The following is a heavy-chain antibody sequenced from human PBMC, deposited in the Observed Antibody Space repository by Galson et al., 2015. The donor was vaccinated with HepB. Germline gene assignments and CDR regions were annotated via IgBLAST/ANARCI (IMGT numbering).Heavy chain of an antibody. Sequence: CAISGDSVASNSAVWNWIRQSPSRGLDWMGRTYCRSKWHNDYGISVKSRISINADTSQDQFSLHLSSGTPEDTAVYYCAYGSDVWGQGTTVIVSS. J-gene: IGHJ6*02. CDR2: TYCRSKWHN. CDR3: AYGSDV. CDR1: GDSVASNSAV. V-gene: IGHV6-1*01.